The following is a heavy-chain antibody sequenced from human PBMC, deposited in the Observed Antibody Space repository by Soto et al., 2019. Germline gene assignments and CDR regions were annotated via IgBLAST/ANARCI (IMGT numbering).Heavy chain of an antibody. V-gene: IGHV3-74*01. CDR2: INPAGTIT. CDR1: VFPFSHYC. J-gene: IGHJ5*02. D-gene: IGHD3-16*01. CDR3: TSDTFGLRDT. Sequence: LRLSCAASVFPFSHYCMHWVRQTPGKGLVWVSRINPAGTITNYADSVEGRFTISRDNADSALFLQMNSLSAEDTAIYYCTSDTFGLRDTWGQGTLVTVSS.